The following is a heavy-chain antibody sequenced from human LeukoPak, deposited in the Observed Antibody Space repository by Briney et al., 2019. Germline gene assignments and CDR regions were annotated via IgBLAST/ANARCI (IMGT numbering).Heavy chain of an antibody. CDR2: ISSSSSYI. V-gene: IGHV3-21*01. J-gene: IGHJ4*02. CDR3: AREDTTYRLLDY. D-gene: IGHD1-1*01. Sequence: GGSLRLSCAASGFTFSSYSMNWVRQAPGKGLEWVSSISSSSSYINYADSVKGRLTISRDNAKNSLYLQMNSLRAEDTAVYYCAREDTTYRLLDYWGQGTPVTVSS. CDR1: GFTFSSYS.